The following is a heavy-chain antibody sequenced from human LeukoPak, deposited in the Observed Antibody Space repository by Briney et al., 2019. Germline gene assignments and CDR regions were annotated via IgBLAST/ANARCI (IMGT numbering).Heavy chain of an antibody. V-gene: IGHV4-30-4*01. D-gene: IGHD2-2*01. CDR1: GGSISSGDYY. Sequence: SQTLSLTCTVSGGSISSGDYYWSWIRQPPGKGLEWIGYIYYSGSTYYNPSLKSRVTISVDTSKNQFSLKLSSVTAADTAVYYCARGPPGATALSWFDPWGQGTLVTVSS. CDR2: IYYSGST. J-gene: IGHJ5*02. CDR3: ARGPPGATALSWFDP.